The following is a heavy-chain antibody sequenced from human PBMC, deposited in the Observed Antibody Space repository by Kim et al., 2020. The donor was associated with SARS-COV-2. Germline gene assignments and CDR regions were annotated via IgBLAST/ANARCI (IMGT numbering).Heavy chain of an antibody. J-gene: IGHJ5*01. D-gene: IGHD3-10*01. CDR1: GGSFSGYY. V-gene: IGHV4-34*01. CDR2: INDRGSS. CDR3: ARVGSLWFGELFVPSSIDS. Sequence: SETLSLTCAVYGGSFSGYYWTWIRQPPGKGLEWLGQINDRGSSRYNPSLKSRVTISVDTSKNQFSLKLRSMTAADTAVYYCARVGSLWFGELFVPSSIDSWGHGILVTVSS.